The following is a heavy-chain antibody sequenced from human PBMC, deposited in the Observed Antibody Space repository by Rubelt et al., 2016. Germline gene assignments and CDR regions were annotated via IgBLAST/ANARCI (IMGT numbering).Heavy chain of an antibody. J-gene: IGHJ4*02. CDR2: IRYDGSNQ. CDR1: GFTFSNYG. Sequence: QVQLVESGGGVVQPGGSLRLSCAASGFTFSNYGMHWVRQAPGRGLEWVAFIRYDGSNQYYADSVKGRFTISRDYSKNTLYLQMNILRVEDTAGYYCAKDGLTSGWYWGQGTLVTVSS. V-gene: IGHV3-30*02. CDR3: AKDGLTSGWY. D-gene: IGHD6-19*01.